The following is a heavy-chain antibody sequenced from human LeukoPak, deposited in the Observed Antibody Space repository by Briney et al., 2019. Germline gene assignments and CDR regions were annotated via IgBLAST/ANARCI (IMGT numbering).Heavy chain of an antibody. CDR1: GFIFSSYA. Sequence: PGGSLRLSCATSGFIFSSYAMHWVRQAPGKGLEWVAVISYDGSNKYYADSVKGRFTISRDNSKNTLYLQMNSLRAEDTAVYYCARAVGGSYRRYDYWGQGTLVTVSS. CDR3: ARAVGGSYRRYDY. J-gene: IGHJ4*02. D-gene: IGHD1-26*01. CDR2: ISYDGSNK. V-gene: IGHV3-30-3*01.